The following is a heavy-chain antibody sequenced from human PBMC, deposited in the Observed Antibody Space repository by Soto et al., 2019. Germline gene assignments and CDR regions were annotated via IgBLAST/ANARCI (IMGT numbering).Heavy chain of an antibody. Sequence: PSETLSLTCAVSGGSISSGGYSWSWIRQPPGKGLEWIGYIYHSGSTYYNPSLKSRVTISVDTSKNQFSLKLSSVTAADTAVYYCARLDWNDGAIGLFFYYYGMDVWGQGTTVTVSS. CDR1: GGSISSGGYS. V-gene: IGHV4-30-2*03. J-gene: IGHJ6*02. D-gene: IGHD1-1*01. CDR3: ARLDWNDGAIGLFFYYYGMDV. CDR2: IYHSGST.